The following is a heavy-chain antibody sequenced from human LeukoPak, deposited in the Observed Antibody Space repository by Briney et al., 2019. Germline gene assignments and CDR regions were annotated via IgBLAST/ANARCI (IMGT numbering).Heavy chain of an antibody. D-gene: IGHD1-26*01. CDR3: AKNPLVGATTWSDY. CDR1: GFTFSSYA. V-gene: IGHV3-23*01. Sequence: GRSLRLSCAASGFTFSSYAMSWVRQAPGKGLEWVSAISGSGGSTYYADSVKGRFTISRDNSKNTLYLQMNSLRAEDTAVYYCAKNPLVGATTWSDYWGQGTLVTVSS. CDR2: ISGSGGST. J-gene: IGHJ4*02.